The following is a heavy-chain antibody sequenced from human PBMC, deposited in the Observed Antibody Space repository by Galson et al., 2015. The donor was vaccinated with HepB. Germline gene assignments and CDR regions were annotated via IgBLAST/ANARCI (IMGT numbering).Heavy chain of an antibody. CDR3: ARDGGGSVVPAATFDY. CDR2: ISSSSSTI. Sequence: SLRLSCAASGFTFSSYSMNWVRQAPGKGLEWVSYISSSSSTIYYADSVKGRFTISGDNARNSLYLQMNSLRDEDTAVYYCARDGGGSVVPAATFDYWGQGTLVTVSS. CDR1: GFTFSSYS. D-gene: IGHD2-2*01. V-gene: IGHV3-48*02. J-gene: IGHJ4*02.